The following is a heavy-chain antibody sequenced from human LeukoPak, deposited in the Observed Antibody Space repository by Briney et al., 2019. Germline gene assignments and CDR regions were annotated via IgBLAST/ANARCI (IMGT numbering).Heavy chain of an antibody. V-gene: IGHV1-2*02. Sequence: ASVKVSCKASGYTFTGYYMHWVRQAPGQGLEWMGWINPNSGGTNYAQKFQGRVTMTRDTSISTAYMELSSLRSEDTAVYYCATTTGPVDYYYYMDVWGKGTTVTVSS. J-gene: IGHJ6*03. D-gene: IGHD1-1*01. CDR2: INPNSGGT. CDR3: ATTTGPVDYYYYMDV. CDR1: GYTFTGYY.